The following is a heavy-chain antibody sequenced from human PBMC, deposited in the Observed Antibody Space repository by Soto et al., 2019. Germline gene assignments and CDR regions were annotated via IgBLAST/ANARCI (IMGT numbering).Heavy chain of an antibody. CDR3: ARMRRLREISPYLDY. CDR2: IYYSGST. V-gene: IGHV4-59*01. J-gene: IGHJ4*02. CDR1: GGSISDYK. D-gene: IGHD3-16*02. Sequence: QVKLQESGPGLVKPSETLSLTCSVSGGSISDYKWNWIRQPPGKGLEWIGYIYYSGSTNYNPSIKSRVTISIDTSTEQVSVRLWSVTAAETTVYYCARMRRLREISPYLDYWGQGTLVSVSS.